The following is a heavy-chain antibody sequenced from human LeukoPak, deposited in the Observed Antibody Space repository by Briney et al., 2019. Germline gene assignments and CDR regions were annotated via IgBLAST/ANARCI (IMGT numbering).Heavy chain of an antibody. CDR2: LYSGGAT. Sequence: PGGSLRLSCAASGFTVSSEYMTWVRQAPGKGLEWVSILYSGGATYYADSVKGRFTISRDNSKNTLYLQMSSLRGDDTAVYYCARDRGSDCSGGSCHGGFFDYWGQGTLVTVSS. D-gene: IGHD2-15*01. J-gene: IGHJ4*02. V-gene: IGHV3-53*01. CDR1: GFTVSSEY. CDR3: ARDRGSDCSGGSCHGGFFDY.